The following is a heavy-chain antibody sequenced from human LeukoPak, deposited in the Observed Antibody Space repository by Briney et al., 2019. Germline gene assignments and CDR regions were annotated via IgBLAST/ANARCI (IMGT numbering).Heavy chain of an antibody. D-gene: IGHD4-17*01. CDR3: AKDRGYGDYVYWFDP. J-gene: IGHJ5*02. CDR2: IRYDASNK. CDR1: GFVFSDYG. V-gene: IGHV3-30*02. Sequence: GGSLRLSCAASGFVFSDYGMHWVRQAPGKGLEWVAFIRYDASNKYYADSVKGRFTISRDNSKNTLYLQMNSLRAEDTAVYYCAKDRGYGDYVYWFDPWGQGTLVTVSS.